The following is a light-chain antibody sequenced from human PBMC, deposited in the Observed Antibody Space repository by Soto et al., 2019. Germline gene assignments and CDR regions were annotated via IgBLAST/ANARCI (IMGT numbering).Light chain of an antibody. Sequence: QSVLXQPASVSGSPGQSVAISCTGTTSDVGGYNYVSRYQQHPGKAPKLIIQDVINRPSGVSDRFSGSKSGNTASLTISGLQAEDEADYYCSSYTSTSTYVFGSGTKVTVL. CDR1: TSDVGGYNY. J-gene: IGLJ1*01. CDR3: SSYTSTSTYV. V-gene: IGLV2-14*01. CDR2: DVI.